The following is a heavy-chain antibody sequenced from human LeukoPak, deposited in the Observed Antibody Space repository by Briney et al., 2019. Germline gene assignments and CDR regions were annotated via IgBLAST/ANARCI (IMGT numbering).Heavy chain of an antibody. Sequence: GGSLRLSCAASGFTFSSYEMNWVRQAPGKGLEWVSYISSSGSTIYYADSVKGRFTISRDNSKNTLYLQMNSLRAEDTAVYYCAKPEQRLVLHCYYYYMDVWGKGTTVTVSS. D-gene: IGHD6-13*01. V-gene: IGHV3-48*03. CDR1: GFTFSSYE. CDR3: AKPEQRLVLHCYYYYMDV. CDR2: ISSSGSTI. J-gene: IGHJ6*03.